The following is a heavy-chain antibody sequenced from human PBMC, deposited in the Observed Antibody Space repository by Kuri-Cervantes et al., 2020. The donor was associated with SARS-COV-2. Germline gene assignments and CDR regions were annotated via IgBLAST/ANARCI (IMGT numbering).Heavy chain of an antibody. J-gene: IGHJ6*03. D-gene: IGHD3-3*01. V-gene: IGHV3-30*02. Sequence: GESLKISCAASGFTFTNYGMHWVRQAPGKGLEWVAFVRHDGSNKYYADSVKGRFTITRDNSRNTLWLQMNSLGAEDAAVYYCARDPTIYYYYYYYMDVWGKGTTVTVSS. CDR2: VRHDGSNK. CDR1: GFTFTNYG. CDR3: ARDPTIYYYYYYYMDV.